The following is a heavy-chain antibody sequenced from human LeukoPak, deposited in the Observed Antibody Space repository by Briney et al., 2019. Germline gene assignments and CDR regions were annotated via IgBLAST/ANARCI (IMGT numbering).Heavy chain of an antibody. J-gene: IGHJ6*02. CDR3: TRHVTMVEYYYGMDV. CDR2: IRSKANSYAT. CDR1: GFTFSGSA. Sequence: GGSLRLSCAASGFTFSGSAMHWVRQPSGKGLEWVGRIRSKANSYATAYAASVKGRFTNSRDDSKNTAYLQMNSLKTEDTAVYYCTRHVTMVEYYYGMDVWGQGTTVTVSS. V-gene: IGHV3-73*01. D-gene: IGHD4/OR15-4a*01.